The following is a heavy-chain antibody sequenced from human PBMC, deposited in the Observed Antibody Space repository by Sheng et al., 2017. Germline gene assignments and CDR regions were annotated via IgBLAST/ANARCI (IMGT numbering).Heavy chain of an antibody. CDR3: LKSRFSSGRPPFDY. D-gene: IGHD6-19*01. CDR2: ISGSGDYT. Sequence: EVQLVESGGGLVQPGGSLRLSCAASGFTFSSYAMTWVRQAPGKGVEWVSVISGSGDYTYYADSVNGRFTISRDNSKSMLYLQLSSLRAEDTAVYYCLKSRFSSGRPPFDYWGQGTLVTVSS. J-gene: IGHJ4*02. V-gene: IGHV3-23*04. CDR1: GFTFSSYA.